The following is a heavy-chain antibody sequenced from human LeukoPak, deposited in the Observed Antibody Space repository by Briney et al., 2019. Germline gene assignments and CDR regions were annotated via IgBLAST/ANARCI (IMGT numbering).Heavy chain of an antibody. CDR1: GGTFSSHA. V-gene: IGHV1-69*13. CDR3: ARGWLAETTVVTPYNY. J-gene: IGHJ4*02. D-gene: IGHD4-23*01. Sequence: SVKVSCKASGGTFSSHAISWVRQAPGQGLEWMGGIIPLLGTANYAQKFQGRVTITAVESMSTAYMELSSLRSEDTAVYYCARGWLAETTVVTPYNYWGQGTLVTVSS. CDR2: IIPLLGTA.